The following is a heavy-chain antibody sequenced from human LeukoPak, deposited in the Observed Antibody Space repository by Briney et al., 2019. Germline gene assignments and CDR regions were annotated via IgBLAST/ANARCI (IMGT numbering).Heavy chain of an antibody. CDR1: GGSISSGSYY. Sequence: PSQTLSLTCTVSGGSISSGSYYWSWIRQPAGKGLEWIGPIYTSGSTNYNTSLMSRVTISVDTSKNQFSLKLSSVTAADTAVYYCAREDGRSSSWYRVGYFDYWGQGTLVTVSS. CDR3: AREDGRSSSWYRVGYFDY. J-gene: IGHJ4*02. V-gene: IGHV4-61*02. D-gene: IGHD6-13*01. CDR2: IYTSGST.